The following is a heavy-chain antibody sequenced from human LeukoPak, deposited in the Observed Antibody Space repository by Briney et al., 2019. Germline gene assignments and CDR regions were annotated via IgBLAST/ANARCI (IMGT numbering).Heavy chain of an antibody. V-gene: IGHV3-7*03. CDR1: GFTFSSYW. CDR3: AKDHYYDSSGNLDY. D-gene: IGHD3-22*01. Sequence: PGGSLRLSCAASGFTFSSYWMSWVRQAPGKGLEWVANIKQDGSEKYYVDSVKGRFTISRDNAKNSLYLQMNSLRAEDTALYYCAKDHYYDSSGNLDYWGQGTLVTVSS. J-gene: IGHJ4*02. CDR2: IKQDGSEK.